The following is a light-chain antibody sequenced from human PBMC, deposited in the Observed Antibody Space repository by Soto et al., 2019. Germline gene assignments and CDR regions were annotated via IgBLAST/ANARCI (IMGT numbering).Light chain of an antibody. CDR1: QRVSSY. J-gene: IGKJ1*01. V-gene: IGKV3-11*01. Sequence: EIVLTQSPATLSLSPGERATLSCRASQRVSSYLAWYQQKPGKAPRLLIYDASNRATGIPARFSGSGSGTDFTLTISSPEPEDFAVYYCQQRSNWPRTFGQGTKVEIK. CDR3: QQRSNWPRT. CDR2: DAS.